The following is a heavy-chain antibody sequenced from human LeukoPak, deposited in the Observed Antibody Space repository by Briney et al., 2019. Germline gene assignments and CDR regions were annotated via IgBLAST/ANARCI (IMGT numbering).Heavy chain of an antibody. D-gene: IGHD1-26*01. CDR1: GFTFSSYA. J-gene: IGHJ4*02. CDR2: ISSSGTTI. CDR3: AKDGGTHFDH. V-gene: IGHV3-48*01. Sequence: GGSLRLSCAASGFTFSSYAMSWVRQAPGKGLEWVSYISSSGTTISYAQSVKGRFTITRDNAQNSLTLHMNTLRADDTAVYYCAKDGGTHFDHWGQGTLVTVSS.